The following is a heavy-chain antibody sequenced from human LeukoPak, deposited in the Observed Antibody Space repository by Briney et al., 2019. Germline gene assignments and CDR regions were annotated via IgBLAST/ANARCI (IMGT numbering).Heavy chain of an antibody. CDR3: ARPTYCSSTSCPGLNFDY. D-gene: IGHD2-2*01. CDR1: GFTFSSYG. Sequence: GGSLRLSCAASGFTFSSYGMHWVRQAPGKGLEWVAFIRYDGSNKYYADSVKGRFTISRDNSKNTLYLQMNSLRAEDTAVYYCARPTYCSSTSCPGLNFDYWGQGTLVTVSS. CDR2: IRYDGSNK. V-gene: IGHV3-30*02. J-gene: IGHJ4*02.